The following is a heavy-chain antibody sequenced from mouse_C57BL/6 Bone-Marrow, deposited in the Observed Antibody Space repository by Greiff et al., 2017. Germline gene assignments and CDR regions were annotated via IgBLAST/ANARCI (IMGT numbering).Heavy chain of an antibody. CDR1: GFNIKDYY. J-gene: IGHJ3*01. Sequence: EVQLQQSGAELVRPGASVKLSCTASGFNIKDYYMHWVKQRPEQGLEWIGWIDPEDGDTYYNEKFKGKATLTAEKSSSTAYMQLSSLTSEDSAVYFCARSTVVATPFAYWGQGTLVTVSA. CDR3: ARSTVVATPFAY. V-gene: IGHV14-1*01. CDR2: IDPEDGDT. D-gene: IGHD1-1*01.